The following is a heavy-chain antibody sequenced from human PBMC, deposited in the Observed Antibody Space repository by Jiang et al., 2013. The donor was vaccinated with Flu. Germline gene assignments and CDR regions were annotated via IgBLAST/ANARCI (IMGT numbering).Heavy chain of an antibody. CDR2: IYYSGST. D-gene: IGHD3-3*01. CDR3: ARSAVRFLEWFVFDY. Sequence: GSGLVKPSETLSLTCTVSGGSISSYYWSWIRQPPGKGLEWIGYIYYSGSTNYNPSLKSRVTISVDTSKNQFSLKLSSVTAADTAVYYCARSAVRFLEWFVFDYWGQGTLVTVSS. J-gene: IGHJ4*02. CDR1: GGSISSYY. V-gene: IGHV4-59*01.